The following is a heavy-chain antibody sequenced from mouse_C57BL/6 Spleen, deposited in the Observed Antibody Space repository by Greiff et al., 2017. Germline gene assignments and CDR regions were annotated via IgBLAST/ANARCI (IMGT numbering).Heavy chain of an antibody. V-gene: IGHV5-17*01. Sequence: EVKLVESGGGLVKPGGSLKLSCAASGFTFSDYGMHWVRQAPEKGLEWVAYISSGSSTIYYADTVKGRFTISRDNAKNTLFLQMTSLRSEDTAMYYCARRRLPLFDYWGQGTTLTVSS. D-gene: IGHD2-2*01. CDR3: ARRRLPLFDY. J-gene: IGHJ2*01. CDR1: GFTFSDYG. CDR2: ISSGSSTI.